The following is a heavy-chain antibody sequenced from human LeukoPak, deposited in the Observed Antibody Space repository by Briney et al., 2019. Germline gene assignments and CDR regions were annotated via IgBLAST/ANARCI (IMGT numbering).Heavy chain of an antibody. CDR1: GGSFSGYY. CDR2: INHSGST. CDR3: ARTWQGFDP. V-gene: IGHV4-34*01. J-gene: IGHJ5*02. Sequence: PSETLSLTCAVYGGSFSGYYWSWIRQPPGKGLEWIGEINHSGSTNYNPSLKSRVTISVDTSKNQFSLKLSSVTAADTAVYYCARTWQGFDPWGQGTLVTVSS.